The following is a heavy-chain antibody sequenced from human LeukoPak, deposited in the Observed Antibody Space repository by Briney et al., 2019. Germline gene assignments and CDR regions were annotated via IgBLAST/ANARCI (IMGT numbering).Heavy chain of an antibody. J-gene: IGHJ4*02. CDR3: ARDPLPDDSPLP. D-gene: IGHD3-22*01. V-gene: IGHV1-8*01. Sequence: ASVKVSCKASGYTFTSYDINWVRQATGQGLEWMGWMNPNSGNTGYAQKFQGRVTMTRNTSISTAYMELSSQRSEDTDVYYCARDPLPDDSPLPWGQGTLVTVSS. CDR2: MNPNSGNT. CDR1: GYTFTSYD.